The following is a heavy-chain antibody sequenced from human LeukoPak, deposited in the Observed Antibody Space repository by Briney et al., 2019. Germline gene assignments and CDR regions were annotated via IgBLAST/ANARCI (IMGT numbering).Heavy chain of an antibody. J-gene: IGHJ4*02. D-gene: IGHD2-8*02. V-gene: IGHV3-15*01. CDR2: ITSKSDGART. Sequence: GGSLRLSCAASGFTFTTYGMSWVRQAPGKGLEWVGRITSKSDGARTDYAAPVKGRFTISRDDSKNTLFLQMDSLRTDDTAVYYCTTAFSSYWWPGWGQGTLVIVSS. CDR3: TTAFSSYWWPG. CDR1: GFTFTTYG.